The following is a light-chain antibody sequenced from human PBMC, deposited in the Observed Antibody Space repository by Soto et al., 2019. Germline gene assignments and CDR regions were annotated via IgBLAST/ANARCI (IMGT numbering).Light chain of an antibody. CDR2: EVN. CDR1: SSDVGGYNY. V-gene: IGLV2-14*01. Sequence: QSVLTQPASVSGSPGQSITISCTGTSSDVGGYNYVSWYQQHPGKAPKLMIYEVNDRPSGVSNRFSGSKSGNTASLTISGLQAEDESGYYCCSYTSGSTPVVFGGGTKLTVL. J-gene: IGLJ2*01. CDR3: CSYTSGSTPVV.